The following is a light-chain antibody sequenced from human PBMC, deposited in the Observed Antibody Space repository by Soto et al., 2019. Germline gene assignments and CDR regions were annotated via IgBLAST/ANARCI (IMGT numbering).Light chain of an antibody. V-gene: IGKV1-5*03. CDR2: KAS. CDR3: QQYHNDSPWT. J-gene: IGKJ1*01. CDR1: QSISNY. Sequence: DIQMTQSPSSLSASVGDRVTITCRASQSISNYLNWYQQKPGKAPQVLIYKASNLETGVPSRFSGSGSGTEFALFISSLQPDDFATYYCQQYHNDSPWTFGQGTKVEVK.